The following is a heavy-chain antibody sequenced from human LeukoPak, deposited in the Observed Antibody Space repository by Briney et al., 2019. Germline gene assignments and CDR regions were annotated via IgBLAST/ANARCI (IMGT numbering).Heavy chain of an antibody. CDR3: ATFRTDSATDY. J-gene: IGHJ4*02. Sequence: EASVKVSCKASGYTFTGYYMHWVRQAPGQGLEWMGWINPNSGGTNYAQKFQGRVTMTRDTSISTAYMELSSLRSGDTAVYYCATFRTDSATDYWGQGTLVTVSS. V-gene: IGHV1-2*02. CDR2: INPNSGGT. D-gene: IGHD2-8*02. CDR1: GYTFTGYY.